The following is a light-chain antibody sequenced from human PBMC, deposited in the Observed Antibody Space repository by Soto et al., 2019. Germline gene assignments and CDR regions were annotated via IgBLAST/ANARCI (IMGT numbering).Light chain of an antibody. J-gene: IGLJ1*01. Sequence: QSALTQPASVSGSPGQSITISCTGTSSDVGGYNYVSWYQQHPGKAPKLMIYDVSNRPSGVSNRCSGSKSGNTASLTISGLQAEDEADYYCSSYTGSSLYVFGTGTKVTVL. CDR1: SSDVGGYNY. CDR3: SSYTGSSLYV. V-gene: IGLV2-14*01. CDR2: DVS.